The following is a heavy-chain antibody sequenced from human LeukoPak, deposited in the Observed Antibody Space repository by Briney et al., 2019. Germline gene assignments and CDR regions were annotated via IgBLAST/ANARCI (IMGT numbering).Heavy chain of an antibody. Sequence: ASVKVSCKASGGTFISYAISWVRQATGQGLEWMGWMSPNSGNTGYAQKFQGRVTMTRNTAMSTAYMELSSLRSEDTAVYYCVRTPPNWGADYWGQGTLVTVSS. CDR1: GGTFISYA. V-gene: IGHV1-8*02. D-gene: IGHD7-27*01. CDR2: MSPNSGNT. J-gene: IGHJ4*02. CDR3: VRTPPNWGADY.